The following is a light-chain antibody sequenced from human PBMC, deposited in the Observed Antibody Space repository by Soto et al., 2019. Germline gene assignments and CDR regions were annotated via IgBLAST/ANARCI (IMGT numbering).Light chain of an antibody. Sequence: FSVSLAVSIGGRATMNCKCSRSVLYKSNNKNHSAWYQQKPGQAHRLPLNDASNRAAGVPARFSGSGSETDFTLTISSLGPEDFAVYYCQQRGKSPLTFGGVTKVDI. CDR1: RSVLYKSNNKNH. V-gene: IGKV3-11*01. CDR3: QQRGKSPLT. J-gene: IGKJ4*01. CDR2: DAS.